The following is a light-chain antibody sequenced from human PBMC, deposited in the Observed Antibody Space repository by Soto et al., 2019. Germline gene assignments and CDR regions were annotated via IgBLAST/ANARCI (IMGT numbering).Light chain of an antibody. CDR1: QSISSY. Sequence: DIQMTQSPSSLSASVGDRVTITCRASQSISSYLNWYQQKPGKAPKLLIYAASSLQSGVPSRFSGSGSGTDFTLTISSLQPEDFATYYCQKSYGGLGTFGQGTKVEIK. V-gene: IGKV1-39*01. CDR3: QKSYGGLGT. J-gene: IGKJ1*01. CDR2: AAS.